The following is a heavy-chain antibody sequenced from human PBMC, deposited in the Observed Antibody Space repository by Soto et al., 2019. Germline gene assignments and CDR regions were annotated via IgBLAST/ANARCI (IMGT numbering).Heavy chain of an antibody. D-gene: IGHD2-15*01. CDR3: TRDLRVVARYFDY. CDR2: IRSKAYGGTT. Sequence: PGGSLRLSCTSSGFTFGDYAMSLFRQAPGKGLEWVGFIRSKAYGGTTEYAASVKGRFTISRDDSKSIAYLQMNSLKTEDTAVHYCTRDLRVVARYFDYWGQGTLVTVSS. CDR1: GFTFGDYA. J-gene: IGHJ4*02. V-gene: IGHV3-49*03.